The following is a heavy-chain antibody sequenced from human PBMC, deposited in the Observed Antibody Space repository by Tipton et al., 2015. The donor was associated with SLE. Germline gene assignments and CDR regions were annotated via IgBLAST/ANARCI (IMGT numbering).Heavy chain of an antibody. CDR1: GGSISDYY. V-gene: IGHV4-59*08. CDR2: MYNSGNI. J-gene: IGHJ5*02. D-gene: IGHD6-6*01. Sequence: LRLSCTVSGGSISDYYWSWIRQPPGKGLEWIGYMYNSGNINYPPSLNPPLKSRVTISVDTSKSQFSLKLTSVTAADTAVYYCARQGEYSSSSGFWFDPWGQGTLVTVSS. CDR3: ARQGEYSSSSGFWFDP.